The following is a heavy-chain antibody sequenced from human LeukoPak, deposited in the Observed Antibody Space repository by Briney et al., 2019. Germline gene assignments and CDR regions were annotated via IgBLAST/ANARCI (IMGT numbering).Heavy chain of an antibody. J-gene: IGHJ4*02. CDR1: GGSISSYY. Sequence: PSETLSLTSTVSGGSISSYYWSWIRQPPGKGLEWIGYIYYSGSTNYNPSLKSRVTISVDTSKNQFSLKLSSVTAADTAVYYCARFGSSTSSAPYWGQGTLVTVSS. V-gene: IGHV4-59*01. CDR3: ARFGSSTSSAPY. CDR2: IYYSGST. D-gene: IGHD2-2*01.